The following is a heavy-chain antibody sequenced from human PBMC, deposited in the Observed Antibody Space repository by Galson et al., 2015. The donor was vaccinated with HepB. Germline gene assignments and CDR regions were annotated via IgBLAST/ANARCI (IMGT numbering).Heavy chain of an antibody. J-gene: IGHJ4*02. CDR3: TTDRVWLRLRVDY. CDR1: GFTFSNAW. CDR2: IKSKTDGGTT. V-gene: IGHV3-15*07. D-gene: IGHD5-12*01. Sequence: SLRLSCAASGFTFSNAWMNWVRQAPGKGLEWVGRIKSKTDGGTTDYAAPVKGRFTISRDDSKNTLYLQTNSLKTEDTAVYYCTTDRVWLRLRVDYWGQGTLVTVSS.